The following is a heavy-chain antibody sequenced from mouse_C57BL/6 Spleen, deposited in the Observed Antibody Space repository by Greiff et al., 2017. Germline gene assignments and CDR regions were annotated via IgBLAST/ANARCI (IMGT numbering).Heavy chain of an antibody. J-gene: IGHJ2*01. CDR3: ARRGAYYGSSYGDYFDY. CDR2: TSWDDDK. V-gene: IGHV8-12*01. CDR1: GFSLSTSGMG. Sequence: QVTLKVCGPGILQSSQTLSLTCSFSGFSLSTSGMGVSWIRQPSGKGLEWLAHTSWDDDKRYNPSLKNRLTISKDTSRNQVFLKITSVDTADTATYYCARRGAYYGSSYGDYFDYWGQGTTLTVSS. D-gene: IGHD1-1*01.